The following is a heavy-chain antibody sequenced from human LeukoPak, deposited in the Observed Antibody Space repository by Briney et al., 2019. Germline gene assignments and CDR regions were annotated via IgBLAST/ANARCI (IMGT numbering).Heavy chain of an antibody. CDR2: ISGSGGST. Sequence: GGSLRLSCAASRFTFSSYWMSWVRQAPGKGLEWVSAISGSGGSTYYADSVKGRFTISRDNSKNTLYLQMNSLRAEDTAVYYCAKDDLATVTTFDYWGQGTLVTVSS. D-gene: IGHD4-17*01. V-gene: IGHV3-23*01. J-gene: IGHJ4*02. CDR1: RFTFSSYW. CDR3: AKDDLATVTTFDY.